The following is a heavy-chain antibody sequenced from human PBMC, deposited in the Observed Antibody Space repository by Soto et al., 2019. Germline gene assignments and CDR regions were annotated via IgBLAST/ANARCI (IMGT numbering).Heavy chain of an antibody. J-gene: IGHJ3*02. CDR1: GFPFSKCS. V-gene: IGHV3-48*01. CDR2: ISSESHTI. CDR3: PRDGVGVSPRAAFDI. D-gene: IGHD3-10*01. Sequence: EVQLVESGGGLVQPGGSLRLSCAVSGFPFSKCSMNWVRQAPGKGLEWVSFISSESHTIYYADCVKGRFSISMDHGQNSVYIRMSSLRAEDSAVYYCPRDGVGVSPRAAFDIWCQGTMVTVSS.